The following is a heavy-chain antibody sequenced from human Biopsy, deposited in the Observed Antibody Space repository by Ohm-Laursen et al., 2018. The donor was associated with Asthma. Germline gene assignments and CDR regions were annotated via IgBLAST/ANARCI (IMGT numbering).Heavy chain of an antibody. Sequence: SLRLSCAASGFSFVDCAMHWVRQAPGKGLEWVSSISWNSGNIDYAVSVKGRFTISRDNAKNSLYLQMQSPRPEDTAFYYCAKAADYYDSTDYLDFWGRGTLVTVSS. CDR2: ISWNSGNI. J-gene: IGHJ4*01. CDR3: AKAADYYDSTDYLDF. CDR1: GFSFVDCA. D-gene: IGHD3-22*01. V-gene: IGHV3-9*01.